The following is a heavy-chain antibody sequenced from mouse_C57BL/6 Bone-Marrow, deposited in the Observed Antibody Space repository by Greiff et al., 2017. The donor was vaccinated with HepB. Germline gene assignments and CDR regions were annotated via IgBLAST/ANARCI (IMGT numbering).Heavy chain of an antibody. D-gene: IGHD2-3*01. CDR3: ARRARLLGGFAY. CDR2: ISNGGGST. J-gene: IGHJ3*01. V-gene: IGHV5-12*01. Sequence: EVKVVESGGGLVQPGGSLKLSCAASGFTFSDYYMYWVRQTPEKRLEWVAYISNGGGSTYYPDTVKGRFTISRDNAKNTLYLQMSRLKSEDTAMYYCARRARLLGGFAYWGQGTLVTVSA. CDR1: GFTFSDYY.